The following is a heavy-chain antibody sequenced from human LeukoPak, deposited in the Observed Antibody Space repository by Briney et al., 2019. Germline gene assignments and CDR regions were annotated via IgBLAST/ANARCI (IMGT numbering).Heavy chain of an antibody. J-gene: IGHJ4*02. CDR1: GFTVSSNY. CDR2: IYSGGST. Sequence: GGSLRLSCAASGFTVSSNYMSWVRQAPGKGLEWVSVIYSGGSTYHADSVKGRFTISRDNSKNTLYLQMNILRAEDTAVYYCARDGHSSTSCYKCFDYWGQGTLVTVSS. V-gene: IGHV3-66*02. CDR3: ARDGHSSTSCYKCFDY. D-gene: IGHD2-2*02.